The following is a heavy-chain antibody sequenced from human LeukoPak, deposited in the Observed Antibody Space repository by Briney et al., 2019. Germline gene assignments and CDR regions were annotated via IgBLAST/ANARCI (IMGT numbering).Heavy chain of an antibody. CDR3: VRASQGYFQS. V-gene: IGHV3-72*01. CDR2: IRNKAHTFST. Sequence: KPGGSLRLSCAASGFHFGAHEMDWVRQAPGKGLEWVGRIRNKAHTFSTEYAASVRGRFTVSRDDSKNSLSLQMNSLRIEDTAVYYCVRASQGYFQSWGQGTLVTVSS. CDR1: GFHFGAHE. J-gene: IGHJ1*01.